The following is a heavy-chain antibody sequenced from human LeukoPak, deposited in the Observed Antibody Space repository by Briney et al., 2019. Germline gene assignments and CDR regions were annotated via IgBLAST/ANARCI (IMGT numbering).Heavy chain of an antibody. Sequence: GGSLRLSCAASGFTFSSYWMSWVRQAPGKGLEWVAVIWYDGSNKYYADSVKGRFTISRDNSKNTLYLQMNSLRAEDTAVYYCAREGQDLGFDYWGQGTLVTVSS. CDR1: GFTFSSYW. CDR3: AREGQDLGFDY. CDR2: IWYDGSNK. J-gene: IGHJ4*02. V-gene: IGHV3-33*08.